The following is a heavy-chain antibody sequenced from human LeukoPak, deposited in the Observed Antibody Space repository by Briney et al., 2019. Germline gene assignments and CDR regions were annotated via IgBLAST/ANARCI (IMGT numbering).Heavy chain of an antibody. D-gene: IGHD3-22*01. V-gene: IGHV1-24*01. J-gene: IGHJ4*02. CDR1: GYTLTELS. Sequence: AASVKVSCKVSGYTLTELSMHWVRQAPGKGLEWMGGFDPEDGETIYAQKFQGRVTMTEDTSTDTAYMELSSLRSEDTAVYYCATDQRDSSGYYYGYFDYWGQGTLVTVSS. CDR3: ATDQRDSSGYYYGYFDY. CDR2: FDPEDGET.